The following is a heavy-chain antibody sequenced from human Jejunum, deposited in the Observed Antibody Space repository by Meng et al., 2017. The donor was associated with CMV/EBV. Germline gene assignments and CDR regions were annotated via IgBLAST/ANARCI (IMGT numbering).Heavy chain of an antibody. J-gene: IGHJ2*01. CDR1: GFTFSSYA. D-gene: IGHD3-10*01. CDR3: AKDRDGNWYFDL. Sequence: AASGFTFSSYAMSWVRQAPGKGLEWVSEISSGGARTYYADSVKGRFTISRDNSKNTLYLQMNSLRAEDTALYYCAKDRDGNWYFDLWGRGTLVTVSS. CDR2: ISSGGART. V-gene: IGHV3-23*01.